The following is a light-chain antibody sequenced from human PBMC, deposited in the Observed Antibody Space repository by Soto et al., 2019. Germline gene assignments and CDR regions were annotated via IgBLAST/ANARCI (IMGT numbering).Light chain of an antibody. CDR1: SSNIGSNP. V-gene: IGLV1-44*01. CDR3: AAWDDSLSGHWV. CDR2: ISN. Sequence: QSVLTQPPSASGTPGQRVTISCSGSSSNIGSNPVTWYQHRPGSAPTLLIYISNHRPSGVPDRFSGSTSGTSASLAISGLQSEDEAVYYCAAWDDSLSGHWVFGGGTQLTVL. J-gene: IGLJ3*02.